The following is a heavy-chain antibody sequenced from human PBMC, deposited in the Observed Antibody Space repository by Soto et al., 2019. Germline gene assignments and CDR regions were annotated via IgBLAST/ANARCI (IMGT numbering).Heavy chain of an antibody. J-gene: IGHJ4*02. CDR1: GGSISSGGYY. CDR2: IYYSGST. Sequence: QVQLQESGPGLVQPSQTLSLACTVSGGSISSGGYYWSWIRQHPGKGLEWIGYIYYSGSTYYNPSLKSRVTISVDTSKNQFSLRLSSVTAADTAVYYCARDRDGYNSIDYWGQGTLVTVSS. V-gene: IGHV4-31*03. D-gene: IGHD5-12*01. CDR3: ARDRDGYNSIDY.